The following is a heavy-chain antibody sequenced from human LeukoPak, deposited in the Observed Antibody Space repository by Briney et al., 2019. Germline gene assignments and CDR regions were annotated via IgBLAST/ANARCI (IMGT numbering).Heavy chain of an antibody. CDR2: IWYDGSNK. CDR3: AKTPPFSYYYMDV. J-gene: IGHJ6*03. Sequence: GGSLRLSCAASGFTFSSYGMHWVRQAPGKGLEWVAVIWYDGSNKYYADSVKGRFTISRDNFKNTLYLQMNSLRAEDTAVYYCAKTPPFSYYYMDVWGKGTTVTVSS. D-gene: IGHD2-15*01. V-gene: IGHV3-33*06. CDR1: GFTFSSYG.